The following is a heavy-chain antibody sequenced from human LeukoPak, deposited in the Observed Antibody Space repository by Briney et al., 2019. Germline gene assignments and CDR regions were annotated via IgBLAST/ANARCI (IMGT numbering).Heavy chain of an antibody. D-gene: IGHD3-22*01. CDR1: GYTFTSYD. V-gene: IGHV1-8*01. CDR2: MNPNSGNT. J-gene: IGHJ3*02. CDR3: ARFYYDGTPSAFDI. Sequence: GASVKVSCKASGYTFTSYDINWVRQATGQGLEWMGWMNPNSGNTGYAQKFQGRVTMTRNTSISTAYMELSSLRSEDTAVYYCARFYYDGTPSAFDIWGQGTMVTVSS.